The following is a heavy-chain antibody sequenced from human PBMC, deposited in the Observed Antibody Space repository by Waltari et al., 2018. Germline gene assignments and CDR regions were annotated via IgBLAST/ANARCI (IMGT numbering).Heavy chain of an antibody. CDR1: GFTFSTYN. V-gene: IGHV3-30*19. Sequence: QVQLVESGGGVVQPGGSLRLACAASGFTFSTYNMHWVRQAPGKGLEWVAIIAPDGGTIFCADSVKGRFTISRDNSKNTLYLQMSSLRAEDTAIYYCARDKQWSYDHWGQGTLVTVSS. D-gene: IGHD2-15*01. J-gene: IGHJ5*02. CDR2: IAPDGGTI. CDR3: ARDKQWSYDH.